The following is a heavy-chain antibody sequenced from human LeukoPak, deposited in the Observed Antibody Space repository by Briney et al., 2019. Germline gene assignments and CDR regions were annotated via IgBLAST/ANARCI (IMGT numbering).Heavy chain of an antibody. CDR3: AKDPRALRRYFDWLSWL. V-gene: IGHV3-23*01. CDR1: GFTFSSYA. CDR2: ISGSGGST. D-gene: IGHD3-9*01. J-gene: IGHJ4*02. Sequence: PGGSLRLSCAASGFTFSSYAMSWVRQAPGKGLEWVSAISGSGGSTYYADSVKGRFTISRDNSKNTLYLQMNSLRAEDTAVYYCAKDPRALRRYFDWLSWLWGQGTLVTVSS.